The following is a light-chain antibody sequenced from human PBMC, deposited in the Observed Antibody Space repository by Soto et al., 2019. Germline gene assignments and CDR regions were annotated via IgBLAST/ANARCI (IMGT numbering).Light chain of an antibody. J-gene: IGLJ2*01. CDR3: NSYAGTNTYVV. CDR2: EVS. CDR1: SSDVGGYNY. V-gene: IGLV2-8*01. Sequence: QSVLTQPPSASGSPGQSVAISCTGTSSDVGGYNYVSWYQQHPGKAPKLMIYEVSKRPSGVPDRFSGSKSGNTASLTVSGLQAEDEAEYYCNSYAGTNTYVVFGGGTKLTVL.